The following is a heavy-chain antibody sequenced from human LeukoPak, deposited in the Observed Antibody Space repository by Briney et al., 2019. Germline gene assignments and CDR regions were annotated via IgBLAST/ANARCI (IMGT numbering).Heavy chain of an antibody. Sequence: PSETLSLICTVSGGSISSYYWSWIRQPPGKGLEWIGYIYYSGSTNYNPSLKSRVTISVETSKNEFSLKLRSVTAADTAVYYCARVTGYRIEDYFDYWGQGTLVTVSS. CDR3: ARVTGYRIEDYFDY. CDR1: GGSISSYY. D-gene: IGHD6-13*01. V-gene: IGHV4-59*01. CDR2: IYYSGST. J-gene: IGHJ4*02.